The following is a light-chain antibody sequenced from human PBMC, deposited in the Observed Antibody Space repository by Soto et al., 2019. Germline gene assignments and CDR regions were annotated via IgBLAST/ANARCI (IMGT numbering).Light chain of an antibody. CDR2: DAY. CDR3: QQGSNWPPLT. J-gene: IGKJ4*01. CDR1: QSVSSY. V-gene: IGKV3-11*01. Sequence: EIVLTQSPATLSLSPGESATLSCRDSQSVSSYLAWYQQKPGQAPRLLIYDAYNRATGIPARFSGRGSGTDFTLTISSLEPEDFALYYCQQGSNWPPLTCGGGTKVDIK.